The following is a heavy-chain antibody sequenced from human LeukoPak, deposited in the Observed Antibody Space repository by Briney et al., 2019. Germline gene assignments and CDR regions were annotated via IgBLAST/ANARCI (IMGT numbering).Heavy chain of an antibody. J-gene: IGHJ4*02. CDR3: ASIGTDYDILTGYSYSFDY. D-gene: IGHD3-9*01. CDR1: GFTFSSYA. Sequence: PGGSLRLSCAASGFTFSSYAMHWVRQAPGKGLEYVSAISSNGGSTYYANSVKGRFTISRDNSKNTLYLQMGSLRAEDMAVYYCASIGTDYDILTGYSYSFDYWGQGTLVTVSS. CDR2: ISSNGGST. V-gene: IGHV3-64*01.